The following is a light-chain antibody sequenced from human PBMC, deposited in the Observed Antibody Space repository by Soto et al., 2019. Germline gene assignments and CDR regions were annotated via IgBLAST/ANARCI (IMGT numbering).Light chain of an antibody. CDR3: CSFAGSHTLYV. V-gene: IGLV2-11*01. CDR2: DVN. J-gene: IGLJ1*01. Sequence: ALTQPRSVSGSPEQSVTISCTGSASDVGDYNYVSWYQRHPGKAPKLVIYDVNKRPSGVPDRFSGSKSGNAASLTISGLQAEDEADYYCCSFAGSHTLYVFGTGTKVTVL. CDR1: ASDVGDYNY.